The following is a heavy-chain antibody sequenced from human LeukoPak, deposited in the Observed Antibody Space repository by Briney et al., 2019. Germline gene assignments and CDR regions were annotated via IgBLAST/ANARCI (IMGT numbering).Heavy chain of an antibody. CDR1: GGSISSSSYY. J-gene: IGHJ6*03. Sequence: PSETLSLTCTVSGGSISSSSYYWSWIRQPAGKGLEWIGRIYTSGSTNYNPSLKSRVTMSVDTSKNQFSLKLSSVTAADTAVYYCARDSGYDYYYMDVWGKGTTVTVSS. D-gene: IGHD1-26*01. CDR2: IYTSGST. V-gene: IGHV4-61*02. CDR3: ARDSGYDYYYMDV.